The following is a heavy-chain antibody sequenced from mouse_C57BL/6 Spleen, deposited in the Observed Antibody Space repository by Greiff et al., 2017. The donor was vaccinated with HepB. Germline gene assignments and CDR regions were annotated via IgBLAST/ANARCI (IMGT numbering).Heavy chain of an antibody. V-gene: IGHV5-12*01. Sequence: EVKLMESGGGLVQPGGSLKLSCAASGFTFSDYYMYWVRQTPEKRLEWVAYISNGGGSTYYPDTVKGRFTISRDNAKNTLYLQMSRLKSEDTAMYYCARHRYYYGNYGYFDYWGQGTTLTVSS. J-gene: IGHJ2*01. CDR1: GFTFSDYY. D-gene: IGHD2-1*01. CDR2: ISNGGGST. CDR3: ARHRYYYGNYGYFDY.